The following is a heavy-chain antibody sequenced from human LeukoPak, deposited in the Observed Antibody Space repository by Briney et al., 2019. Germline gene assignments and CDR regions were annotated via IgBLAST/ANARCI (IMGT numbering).Heavy chain of an antibody. J-gene: IGHJ4*02. CDR3: ARDLGATLDY. Sequence: GGSLRLSCAASGFSFSSYWMHWVRQAPGKGLVWVSRISSDGSIINYADSVKGRFTISRDNAKNSLYLQMNSLRAEDTAVYYCARDLGATLDYWGQGTLVTVSS. CDR2: ISSDGSII. D-gene: IGHD1-26*01. V-gene: IGHV3-74*01. CDR1: GFSFSSYW.